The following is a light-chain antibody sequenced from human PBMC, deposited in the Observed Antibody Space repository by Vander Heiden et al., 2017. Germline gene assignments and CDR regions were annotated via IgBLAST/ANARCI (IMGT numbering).Light chain of an antibody. CDR1: QGISNY. J-gene: IGKJ4*01. CDR3: QKYNSDF. Sequence: DIQMTQSPSSLSASVGDRVTITCRASQGISNYLAWYQQKPGKVPKLLIYAASTLQSGGPSRFSGSGSGTDFTLTISSLQPEDVATYYCQKYNSDFFGGGTKVEIK. V-gene: IGKV1-27*01. CDR2: AAS.